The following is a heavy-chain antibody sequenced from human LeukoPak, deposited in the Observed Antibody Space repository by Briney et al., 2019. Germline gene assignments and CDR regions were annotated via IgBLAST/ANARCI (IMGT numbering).Heavy chain of an antibody. CDR2: ISGSGGST. CDR3: AKNPPRRFGEGVFDY. J-gene: IGHJ4*02. Sequence: PGGSLRLSCAASGFTFSSYAMSWVRQAPGKGLEWVSAISGSGGSTYYADSVKGRFTIARDNSKNTLYLQMNSLRAEDRAVYYWAKNPPRRFGEGVFDYRGQGTLVTVSS. V-gene: IGHV3-23*01. CDR1: GFTFSSYA. D-gene: IGHD3-10*01.